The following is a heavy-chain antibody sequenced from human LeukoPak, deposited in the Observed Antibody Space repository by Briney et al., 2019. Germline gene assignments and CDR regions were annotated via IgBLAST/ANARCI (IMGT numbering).Heavy chain of an antibody. D-gene: IGHD2-15*01. CDR3: ARQRRAEGGTAPTFDY. J-gene: IGHJ4*02. Sequence: SETLSLTCTVSGGSIITTNYYWGWIRQPPGKGLEWIGSINYSGSTHYNPSLKSRVTIFVDTSKNQFSLKLSSVTAADTAVYYCARQRRAEGGTAPTFDYWGQGTLVTVSS. CDR1: GGSIITTNYY. V-gene: IGHV4-39*01. CDR2: INYSGST.